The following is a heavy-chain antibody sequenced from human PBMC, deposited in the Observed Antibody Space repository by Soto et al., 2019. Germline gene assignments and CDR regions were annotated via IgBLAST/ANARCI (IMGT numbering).Heavy chain of an antibody. Sequence: SETLSLTYTVSGGSISSGDYYWSWIRQPPGKGLEWIGYIYYSGSTYYNPSLKGRVTISVDTSKNQFSLKLSSVTAADTAVYYCARGVEGTYSYGSIDYWGQGTLVTVSS. V-gene: IGHV4-30-4*01. CDR2: IYYSGST. CDR1: GGSISSGDYY. CDR3: ARGVEGTYSYGSIDY. D-gene: IGHD5-18*01. J-gene: IGHJ4*02.